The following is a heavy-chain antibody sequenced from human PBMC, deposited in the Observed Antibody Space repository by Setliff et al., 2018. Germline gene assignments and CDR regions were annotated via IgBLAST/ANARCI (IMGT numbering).Heavy chain of an antibody. V-gene: IGHV3-7*03. CDR2: RKQDGSEE. J-gene: IGHJ6*03. CDR1: GFTFNKHW. Sequence: PGGSLRLSCTASGFTFNKHWMTWVRQAPGKGLEWVANRKQDGSEEYYVDSVRGRFTISRDNAHNSLYLQMNNLRVEDTAVYYCTKSGQTSPYYYYYLDVWGKGTTVTVSS. D-gene: IGHD6-25*01. CDR3: TKSGQTSPYYYYYLDV.